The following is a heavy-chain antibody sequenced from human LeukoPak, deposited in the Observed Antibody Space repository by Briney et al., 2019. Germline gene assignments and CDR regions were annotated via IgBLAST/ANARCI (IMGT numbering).Heavy chain of an antibody. CDR2: ISYDGSNK. V-gene: IGHV3-30*04. D-gene: IGHD3-16*01. CDR3: ARASGPYYDYVWGSSPLDY. J-gene: IGHJ4*02. CDR1: GFTFSSYA. Sequence: PGGSLRLSCAASGFTFSSYAMHWVRQAPGKGLEWVAVISYDGSNKYYADSVKGRFTISRDNSKNTLYLQMDSLRAEDTAVYYCARASGPYYDYVWGSSPLDYWGQGTLVTVSS.